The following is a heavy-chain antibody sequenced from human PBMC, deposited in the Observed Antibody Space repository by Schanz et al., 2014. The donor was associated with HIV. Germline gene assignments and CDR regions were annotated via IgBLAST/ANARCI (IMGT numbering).Heavy chain of an antibody. CDR3: AKAGLFFGQLWLGCFDS. V-gene: IGHV3-30*18. CDR1: GFTFSTND. D-gene: IGHD3-10*01. Sequence: QVQLVESGGGVVQPGKSLRLSCAASGFTFSTNDMHWVRQLPGKGLEWVAVISHNGNNDYYAESVKGRFTISRDNSKNTLDLQMNNLKPEDTAVYYCAKAGLFFGQLWLGCFDSWGQGAQVTVSS. CDR2: ISHNGNND. J-gene: IGHJ4*02.